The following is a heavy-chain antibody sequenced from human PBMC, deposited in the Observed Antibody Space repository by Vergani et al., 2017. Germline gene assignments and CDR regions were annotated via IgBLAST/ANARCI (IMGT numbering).Heavy chain of an antibody. CDR1: GFTFSDHY. CDR3: ARLGYCSSTTCRQAFDI. D-gene: IGHD2-2*01. Sequence: EVQLVESGGGLVQPGGSLRLSCAASGFTFSDHYMDWVRQAPGKGLEWVGRTRNKANSYTTEYPASVKGRFTISRDDSKNSLYLQMNSLKIEDTAVYYCARLGYCSSTTCRQAFDIWGQGTMVTVSS. V-gene: IGHV3-72*01. J-gene: IGHJ3*02. CDR2: TRNKANSYTT.